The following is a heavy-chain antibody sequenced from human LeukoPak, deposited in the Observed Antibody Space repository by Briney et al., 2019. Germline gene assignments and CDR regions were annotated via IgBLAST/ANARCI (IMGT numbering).Heavy chain of an antibody. Sequence: PGGSLRLSCAASGFTFSNYWMSWVRQAPGKGLEWVANIKGDGSYKYYVDSVKGRFTISRDSAKSSLYLQMNTLRAEDTAVYYCATSSDSSGNDWGQGTLVTVSS. CDR1: GFTFSNYW. D-gene: IGHD3-22*01. CDR3: ATSSDSSGND. CDR2: IKGDGSYK. J-gene: IGHJ4*02. V-gene: IGHV3-7*03.